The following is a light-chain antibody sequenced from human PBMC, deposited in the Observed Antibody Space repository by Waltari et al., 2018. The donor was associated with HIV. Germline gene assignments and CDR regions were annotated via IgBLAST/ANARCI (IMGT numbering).Light chain of an antibody. CDR2: EVT. CDR1: SSNVGSDDL. CDR3: CSCPRSGIRYV. Sequence: QSALTQPASVSGSPGQSITISCTGTSSNVGSDDLVSWYQKHPGEAPKLIIYEVTKPPSGVSNRFSGSKSGNTASLTISGLQAEDEADYFCCSCPRSGIRYVFGTGTKVTVL. J-gene: IGLJ1*01. V-gene: IGLV2-23*02.